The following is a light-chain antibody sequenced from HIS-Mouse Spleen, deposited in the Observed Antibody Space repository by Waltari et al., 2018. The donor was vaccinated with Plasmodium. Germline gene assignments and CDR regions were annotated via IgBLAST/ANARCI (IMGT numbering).Light chain of an antibody. V-gene: IGKV3-20*01. CDR1: QSVSSSY. CDR3: QQYGSAPYT. CDR2: GAS. J-gene: IGKJ2*01. Sequence: VLTQSPGTLSLSPGERATLSCRARQSVSSSYLAWYQQKPGQAPRLLIYGASSRATGIPDRFSGSGSGTDFTLTISRLEPEDFAVYYCQQYGSAPYTFGQGTKVEIK.